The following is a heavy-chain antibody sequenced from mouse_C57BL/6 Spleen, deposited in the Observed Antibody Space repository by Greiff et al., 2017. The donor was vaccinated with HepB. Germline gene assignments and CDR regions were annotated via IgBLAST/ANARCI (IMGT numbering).Heavy chain of an antibody. CDR3: ARQYYDYDGTWFAY. CDR2: ISSGSSTI. Sequence: EVQLVESGGGLVKPGGSLKLSCAASGFTFSDYGMHWVRQAPEKGLEWVAYISSGSSTIYYADTVKGRFTISRDNAKNTLFLQMTSLRSEDTAMYYCARQYYDYDGTWFAYWGQGTLVTVSA. J-gene: IGHJ3*01. CDR1: GFTFSDYG. V-gene: IGHV5-17*01. D-gene: IGHD2-4*01.